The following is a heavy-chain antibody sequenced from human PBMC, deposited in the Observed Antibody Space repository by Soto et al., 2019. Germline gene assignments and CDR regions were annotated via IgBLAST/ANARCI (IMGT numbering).Heavy chain of an antibody. D-gene: IGHD3-22*01. CDR1: GDSINSNHW. CDR3: ARGGYFDTYGYYYVDDYSDF. Sequence: QVLLKESGPGLEKPSGTLSLTCAVSGDSINSNHWWSWVRQPPGKGLAWIGEIYHSGSTNYNPSLKSRVTISADKSKSLFSLRLSSVTAADTAVYYCARGGYFDTYGYYYVDDYSDFWGQGTLVTVSS. V-gene: IGHV4-4*02. CDR2: IYHSGST. J-gene: IGHJ4*02.